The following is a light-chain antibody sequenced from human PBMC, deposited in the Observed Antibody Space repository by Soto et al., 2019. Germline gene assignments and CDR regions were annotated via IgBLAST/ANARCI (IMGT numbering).Light chain of an antibody. Sequence: ETVLTQSPGTLSLSPGKRATLSCRASQSVSRNNLVWYQQRPGQPPRLLIYGASSRATGIPDRFSGSGSGTDFSLTISRLEPEDGAVYDGQQHGDSPITFGQGTRLEIK. CDR3: QQHGDSPIT. J-gene: IGKJ5*01. CDR1: QSVSRNN. CDR2: GAS. V-gene: IGKV3-20*01.